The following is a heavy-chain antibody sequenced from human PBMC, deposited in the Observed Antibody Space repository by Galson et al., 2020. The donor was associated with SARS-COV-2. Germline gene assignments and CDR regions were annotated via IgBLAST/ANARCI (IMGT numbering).Heavy chain of an antibody. CDR3: ARGGQWQTHGLGA. Sequence: GESPKTSWEASGFHFRDYYMTWIRQAPGKGLEWVSYYSSRIGEAEYYAVSVKGRFNISRDNAKQSLYLQMNILRAEDTAVYVCARGGQWQTHGLGAWGQGALVTVSS. D-gene: IGHD6-19*01. V-gene: IGHV3-11*04. J-gene: IGHJ5*02. CDR2: YSSRIGEAE. CDR1: GFHFRDYY.